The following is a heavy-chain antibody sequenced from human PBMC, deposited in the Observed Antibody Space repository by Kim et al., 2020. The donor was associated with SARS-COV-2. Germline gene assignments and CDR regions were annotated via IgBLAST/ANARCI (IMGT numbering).Heavy chain of an antibody. CDR3: ARDVLRHFVWLTTPEFDF. CDR2: IKQDGSEK. Sequence: GGSLRLSCAASGFTFSSYWMSWVRQAPGKGLEWVANIKQDGSEKYYVDSVKGRFTISRDNAKNSLYLQMNSLRAEDTAVYYCARDVLRHFVWLTTPEFDFWGQGTLVTVSS. CDR1: GFTFSSYW. J-gene: IGHJ4*02. V-gene: IGHV3-7*01. D-gene: IGHD3-9*01.